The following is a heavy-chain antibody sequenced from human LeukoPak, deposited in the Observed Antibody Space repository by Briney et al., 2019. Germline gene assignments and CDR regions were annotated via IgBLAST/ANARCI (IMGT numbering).Heavy chain of an antibody. V-gene: IGHV3-23*01. Sequence: GGSLRLSCAASGFTFSSYEMNWVRQAPGKGLEWVSVISDDGATIYYADSVKGRFTISRDNSKNTLYLQMNALRAEGTAVYFCAKKPPREASYDYWGQGTLVTVSS. CDR1: GFTFSSYE. CDR3: AKKPPREASYDY. D-gene: IGHD6-6*01. J-gene: IGHJ4*02. CDR2: ISDDGATI.